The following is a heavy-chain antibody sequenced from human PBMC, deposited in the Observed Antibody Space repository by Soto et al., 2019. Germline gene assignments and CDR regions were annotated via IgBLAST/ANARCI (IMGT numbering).Heavy chain of an antibody. CDR3: AQYQSKMES. V-gene: IGHV3-48*01. CDR1: GSTFSTYS. CDR2: ISSRGDVI. Sequence: EVQLVESGGGLVQPGGSLRLFCVAPGSTFSTYSMNWVRQAPGKGLEWVSYISSRGDVISYADSVKGRFTISRDNAKNSLYLQMNSLRAEDTAVYYCAQYQSKMESWGQGTLVTVSA. J-gene: IGHJ5*02. D-gene: IGHD3-3*01.